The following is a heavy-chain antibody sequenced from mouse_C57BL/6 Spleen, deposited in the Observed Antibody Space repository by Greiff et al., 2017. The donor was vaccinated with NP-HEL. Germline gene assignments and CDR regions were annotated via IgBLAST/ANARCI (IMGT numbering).Heavy chain of an antibody. J-gene: IGHJ3*01. V-gene: IGHV1-26*01. CDR2: INPNNGGT. CDR3: AREGTAWFAY. Sequence: EVQLVESGPELVKPGASVKISCKASGYTFTDYYMNWVKQSHGKSLEWIGDINPNNGGTSYNQKFKGKATLTVDKSSSTAYMELSSLTSEDSAVYYCAREGTAWFAYWGQGTLVTVSA. D-gene: IGHD3-3*01. CDR1: GYTFTDYY.